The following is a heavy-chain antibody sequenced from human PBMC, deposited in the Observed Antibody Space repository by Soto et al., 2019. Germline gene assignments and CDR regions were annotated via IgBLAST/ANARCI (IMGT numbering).Heavy chain of an antibody. CDR3: ARDPYGGNAGSI. CDR2: ISSSSSYI. D-gene: IGHD2-15*01. CDR1: GFTFSSYS. J-gene: IGHJ3*02. V-gene: IGHV3-21*01. Sequence: GGSLRLSCAASGFTFSSYSMNWVRQAPGKGPEWVSSISSSSSYIYYADSVKGRFTISRDNAKNSLYLQMNSLRAEDTAVYYCARDPYGGNAGSIWGQGTMVTVSS.